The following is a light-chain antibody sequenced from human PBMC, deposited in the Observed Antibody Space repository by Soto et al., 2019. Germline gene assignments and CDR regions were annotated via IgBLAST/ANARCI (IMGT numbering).Light chain of an antibody. CDR3: SSYTTSSTLLYV. V-gene: IGLV2-14*01. CDR1: SSDVGGYNY. CDR2: AVS. Sequence: QSALTQPASVSGSTGKSVTISCTGTSSDVGGYNYVSWYQQHPGKAPKLMIYAVSNRPSGVSNRFSGSKSGNTASLTISGLQAEDEADYYCSSYTTSSTLLYVFGTGTKLTV. J-gene: IGLJ1*01.